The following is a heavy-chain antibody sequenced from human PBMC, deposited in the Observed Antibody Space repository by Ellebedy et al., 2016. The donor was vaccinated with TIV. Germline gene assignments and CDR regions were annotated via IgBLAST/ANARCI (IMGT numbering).Heavy chain of an antibody. CDR1: GFTFSSYA. D-gene: IGHD1-7*01. CDR2: ISYDGSNK. CDR3: ARDSVDEAKLELDY. J-gene: IGHJ4*02. Sequence: GESLKISXAASGFTFSSYAMHWVRQAPGKGLEWVAVISYDGSNKYYADSVKGRFTISRDNAKNSLYLQMNSLRDEDTAVYYCARDSVDEAKLELDYWGQGTLVTVSS. V-gene: IGHV3-30-3*01.